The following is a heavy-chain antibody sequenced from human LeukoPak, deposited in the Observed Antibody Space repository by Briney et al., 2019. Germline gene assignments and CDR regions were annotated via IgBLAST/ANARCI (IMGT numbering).Heavy chain of an antibody. V-gene: IGHV4-4*09. Sequence: SETLSLTCTVSGGSISSYYWSWIRQPPGKGLEWIGYIYTSGSTNYNPSLKSRVTISVDTSKNQFSLKLSPVTAADTAVYYCARLASSSWSRVRWFDPWGQGTLVTVSS. J-gene: IGHJ5*02. CDR2: IYTSGST. CDR1: GGSISSYY. D-gene: IGHD6-13*01. CDR3: ARLASSSWSRVRWFDP.